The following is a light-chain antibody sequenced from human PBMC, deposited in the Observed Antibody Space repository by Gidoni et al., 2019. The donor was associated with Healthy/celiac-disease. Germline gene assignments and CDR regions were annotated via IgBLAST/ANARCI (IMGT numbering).Light chain of an antibody. V-gene: IGKV4-1*01. Sequence: DIVMTQSPDPLAVSLGERATINCKSSQSVLYSSNNKNYLAWYQQKPGQPPKLLIYWAPTRESGVPDRFSGSGSGTDFTLTISSLQAEDVAVYYCQQYYSTPFTFGPGTKVDIK. J-gene: IGKJ3*01. CDR1: QSVLYSSNNKNY. CDR2: WAP. CDR3: QQYYSTPFT.